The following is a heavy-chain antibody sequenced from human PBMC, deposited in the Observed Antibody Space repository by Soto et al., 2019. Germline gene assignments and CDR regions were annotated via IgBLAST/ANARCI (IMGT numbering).Heavy chain of an antibody. CDR3: ARYIGRDSYNWFDP. CDR2: IYYSGTT. CDR1: GGSISSYY. Sequence: PSETLSLTCTVSGGSISSYYWCWIRQPPGKGLEWIGYIYYSGTTNYNPSLKSRVTISVDTSKNQFSLKLSSVTAADTAVYYCARYIGRDSYNWFDPWGQGTRVTVSS. J-gene: IGHJ5*02. D-gene: IGHD1-26*01. V-gene: IGHV4-59*01.